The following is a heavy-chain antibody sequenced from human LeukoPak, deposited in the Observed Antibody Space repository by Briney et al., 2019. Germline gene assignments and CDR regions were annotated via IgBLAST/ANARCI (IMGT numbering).Heavy chain of an antibody. CDR2: INPNSGGT. J-gene: IGHJ4*02. CDR3: AYYGSGSYALDY. Sequence: ASVKVPCKASGYTFTGYYMHWVRQAPGQGLEWMGWINPNSGGTNYAQKFQGRVTMTRDTSISTAYMELSRLRSDDTAVYYCAYYGSGSYALDYWGQGTLVTVSS. D-gene: IGHD3-10*01. CDR1: GYTFTGYY. V-gene: IGHV1-2*02.